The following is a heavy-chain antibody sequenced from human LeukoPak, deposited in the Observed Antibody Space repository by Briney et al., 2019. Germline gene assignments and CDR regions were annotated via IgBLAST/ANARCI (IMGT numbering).Heavy chain of an antibody. J-gene: IGHJ4*02. CDR2: IRDDGAST. CDR1: GFTFNSYV. CDR3: VYQMQGVVK. D-gene: IGHD3-3*01. V-gene: IGHV3-64*05. Sequence: GGPLTLPCSASGFTFNSYVMHWLRQAPGKGLEYVSCIRDDGASTYYADTVKGRFTISRDNSKNTLYVQMTRLRAEDTAVYFCVYQMQGVVKWGQGTLVTVSS.